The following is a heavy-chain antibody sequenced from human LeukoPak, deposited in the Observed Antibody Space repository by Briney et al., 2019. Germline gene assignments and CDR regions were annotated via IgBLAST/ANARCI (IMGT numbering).Heavy chain of an antibody. D-gene: IGHD2-2*01. CDR3: ARGPVVPAWCYYYMDV. CDR1: GYTFTGYY. Sequence: ASVKVSCKASGYTFTGYYMHWVRQAPGQGLEWMGWINPNSGGTNYAQKFQGRVTMTRDTSISTAYMELSRLRSDDTAVYYCARGPVVPAWCYYYMDVWGKGTTVTVSS. V-gene: IGHV1-2*02. J-gene: IGHJ6*03. CDR2: INPNSGGT.